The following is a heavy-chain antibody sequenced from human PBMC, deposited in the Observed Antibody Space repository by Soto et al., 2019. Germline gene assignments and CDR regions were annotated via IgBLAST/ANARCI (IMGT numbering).Heavy chain of an antibody. Sequence: PSETLSLTCTVSGGPISSGRYYWGWIRQPPGKGLEWVGNIYYTGITNYNPSLESRVTISVDTSKNQFSLKLSSVTAADTAVYYCARRRHSGTSGLDYWGQGTLVTFSS. V-gene: IGHV4-39*01. J-gene: IGHJ4*02. CDR2: IYYTGIT. CDR1: GGPISSGRYY. D-gene: IGHD1-26*01. CDR3: ARRRHSGTSGLDY.